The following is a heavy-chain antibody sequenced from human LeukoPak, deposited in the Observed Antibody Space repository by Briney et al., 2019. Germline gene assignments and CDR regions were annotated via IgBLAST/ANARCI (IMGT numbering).Heavy chain of an antibody. Sequence: SETLSLTCAVSGGSISSSNWWSWVRQPPGKGLEWIGEIYHSGSTNYNPSLKSRVTISVDKSKNQFSLKLSSVTAADTAVYYCAREWDYYDSSGYHLAFDIWGQGTMVTVSS. CDR2: IYHSGST. CDR1: GGSISSSNW. CDR3: AREWDYYDSSGYHLAFDI. D-gene: IGHD3-22*01. V-gene: IGHV4-4*02. J-gene: IGHJ3*02.